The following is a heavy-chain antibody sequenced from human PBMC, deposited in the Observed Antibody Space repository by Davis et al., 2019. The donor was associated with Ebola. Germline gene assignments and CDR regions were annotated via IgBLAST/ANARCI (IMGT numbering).Heavy chain of an antibody. CDR3: ARDFGQQLVPNYYYYYGMDV. V-gene: IGHV3-49*03. Sequence: GGSLRLSCTASGFTFGDYAMSWFRQAPGKGLEWVGFIRSKAYGGTTEYAASVKGRFTISRDDSKSIAYLQMNSLKTEDTAVYYCARDFGQQLVPNYYYYYGMDVWGLGTLVTVSS. CDR2: IRSKAYGGTT. D-gene: IGHD6-13*01. CDR1: GFTFGDYA. J-gene: IGHJ6*02.